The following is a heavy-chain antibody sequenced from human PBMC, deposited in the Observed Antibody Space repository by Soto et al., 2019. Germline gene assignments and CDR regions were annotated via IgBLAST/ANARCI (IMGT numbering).Heavy chain of an antibody. D-gene: IGHD3-10*01. V-gene: IGHV6-1*01. Sequence: SQTLSLTCAISGASASSNSAAWNWIRQSPSRGLEWLGSTSYKSKWNNDYPLSVKSRITINPNTSKNQFSPHLYSVTPEDTAVDYCTGITWFRGMDVWGQGTAVTVSS. CDR1: GASASSNSAA. CDR2: TSYKSKWNN. CDR3: TGITWFRGMDV. J-gene: IGHJ6*02.